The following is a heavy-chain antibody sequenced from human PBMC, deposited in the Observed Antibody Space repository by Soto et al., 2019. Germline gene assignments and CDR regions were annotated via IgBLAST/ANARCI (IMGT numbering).Heavy chain of an antibody. Sequence: GGSLRLSCAASGFTFSSYSMNWVRQAPGKGLEWVSSISSSSSYIYYADSVKGRFTISRDNAKNSLYLQMNSLRAEDTAVYYCARHGTTGRGYYYYGMDVWGQGTKVTVSS. D-gene: IGHD1-1*01. J-gene: IGHJ6*02. CDR1: GFTFSSYS. V-gene: IGHV3-21*01. CDR3: ARHGTTGRGYYYYGMDV. CDR2: ISSSSSYI.